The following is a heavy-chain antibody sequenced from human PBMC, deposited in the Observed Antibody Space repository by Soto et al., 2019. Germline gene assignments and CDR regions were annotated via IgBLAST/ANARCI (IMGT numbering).Heavy chain of an antibody. Sequence: SVKVSCKASGFTFTSSAVQWVRQARGQRLEWIGWIVVGSGNTNYAQKFQERVTITRDMSTSTAYMELSSLRSEDTAVYYCAADRGELLHYCYYGMDVWGQGTTVTVSS. CDR1: GFTFTSSA. J-gene: IGHJ6*02. CDR3: AADRGELLHYCYYGMDV. V-gene: IGHV1-58*01. D-gene: IGHD1-26*01. CDR2: IVVGSGNT.